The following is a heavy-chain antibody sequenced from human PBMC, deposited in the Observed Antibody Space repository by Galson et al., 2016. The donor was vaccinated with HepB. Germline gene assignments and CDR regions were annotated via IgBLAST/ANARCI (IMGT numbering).Heavy chain of an antibody. V-gene: IGHV1-58*01. D-gene: IGHD2-15*01. J-gene: IGHJ5*02. CDR1: GFPFTRSA. CDR2: IAVGSGNT. CDR3: AADLVLVVGTGWFDP. Sequence: SVKVSCKASGFPFTRSAVQWVRQARGQRLEWIGWIAVGSGNTNYAQTFQERVTINRDMSTNTAYMELSSRRSEDTAVYYCAADLVLVVGTGWFDPWGQGTLVTVSS.